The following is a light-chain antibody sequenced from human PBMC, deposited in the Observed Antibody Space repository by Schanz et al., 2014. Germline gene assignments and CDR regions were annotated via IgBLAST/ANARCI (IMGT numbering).Light chain of an antibody. CDR3: SSYTVTSTLV. J-gene: IGLJ2*01. CDR1: TSDVGVYNY. CDR2: DVT. V-gene: IGLV2-14*01. Sequence: QSALTQPASVSGSPGQSITISCTATTSDVGVYNYVSWYQQHPGKAPKLMIYDVTNRPSGVSYRFSGSKSGNTASLTISGLQAEDEADYYCSSYTVTSTLVFGGGTKLTVL.